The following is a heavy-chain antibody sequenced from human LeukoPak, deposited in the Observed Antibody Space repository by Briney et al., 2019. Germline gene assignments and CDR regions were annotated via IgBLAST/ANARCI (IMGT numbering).Heavy chain of an antibody. CDR2: ITSDGKNT. D-gene: IGHD3-9*01. J-gene: IGHJ4*02. CDR3: AKDWLYRLDM. Sequence: GGSLRLSCAASGFILSPSWMNWVRQVPGKGLVWVSRITSDGKNTVYADSVKGRFTISRDNARNTVYLQMTSLRVEDSAVYFCAKDWLYRLDMWGPGTLVTVSS. CDR1: GFILSPSW. V-gene: IGHV3-74*01.